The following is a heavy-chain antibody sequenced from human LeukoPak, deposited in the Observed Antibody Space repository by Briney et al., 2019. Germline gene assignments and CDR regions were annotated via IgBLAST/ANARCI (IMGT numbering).Heavy chain of an antibody. Sequence: SETLSLTCTVSGGSISSYYWSWIRQPPGKGLEWIGYIYYSGSTNYNPSLKSRVTISVDTSKNQFSLKLSSVTAADTAVYYCARVLDTIFGVVIGDADAFDIWGQGTMVTVSS. CDR2: IYYSGST. J-gene: IGHJ3*02. D-gene: IGHD3-3*01. CDR1: GGSISSYY. V-gene: IGHV4-59*01. CDR3: ARVLDTIFGVVIGDADAFDI.